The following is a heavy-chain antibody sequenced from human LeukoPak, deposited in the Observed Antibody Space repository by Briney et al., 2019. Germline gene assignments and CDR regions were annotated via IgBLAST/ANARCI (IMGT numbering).Heavy chain of an antibody. V-gene: IGHV1-69*01. D-gene: IGHD6-19*01. J-gene: IGHJ4*02. CDR2: IIPIFGTA. CDR3: ARRFTSGYSSGWYEDY. Sequence: SVTVSCKASGGTFSSYAISWVRQAPGQGLEWMGGIIPIFGTANYAQKFQGRVTITADESTSTAYMELSSLRSEDTAVYYCARRFTSGYSSGWYEDYWGQGTLVTVSS. CDR1: GGTFSSYA.